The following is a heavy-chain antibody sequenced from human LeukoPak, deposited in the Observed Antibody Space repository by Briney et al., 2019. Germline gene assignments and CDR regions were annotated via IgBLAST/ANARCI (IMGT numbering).Heavy chain of an antibody. CDR3: AELGITMIGGV. CDR2: IRSSGSTI. J-gene: IGHJ6*04. D-gene: IGHD3-10*02. Sequence: GGSLTLSCAAYGFTFSSYEMNWVRQAPGKGLEWVSYIRSSGSTIYYADSLKGRITISRANDKKPLYLQMNTQRPEDPAVYYLAELGITMIGGVWGKGTTVTISS. V-gene: IGHV3-48*03. CDR1: GFTFSSYE.